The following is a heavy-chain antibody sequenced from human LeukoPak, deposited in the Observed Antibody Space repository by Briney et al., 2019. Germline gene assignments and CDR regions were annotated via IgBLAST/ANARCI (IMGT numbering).Heavy chain of an antibody. Sequence: TGGSLRLSCAASGFTFSSYAMSWVRQAPGRGLEWVSAISGSGGSTYYAASVKGRFISSSDNSKNTLYLQMNSLRAEDTAVYYCAKPLIGGYSDDSTVFDYWGQGTLVTVST. D-gene: IGHD2-21*01. CDR1: GFTFSSYA. V-gene: IGHV3-23*01. CDR2: ISGSGGST. J-gene: IGHJ4*02. CDR3: AKPLIGGYSDDSTVFDY.